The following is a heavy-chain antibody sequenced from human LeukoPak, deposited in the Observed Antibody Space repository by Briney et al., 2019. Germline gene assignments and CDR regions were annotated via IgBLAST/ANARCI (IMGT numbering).Heavy chain of an antibody. V-gene: IGHV3-53*01. CDR1: GFTVSSNY. J-gene: IGHJ4*02. D-gene: IGHD3-10*01. CDR2: IYSGGST. CDR3: AKDGLGYGSGSYYSIEIAYYFDY. Sequence: GGSLRLSCAASGFTVSSNYMSWVRQAPGKGLEWVSVIYSGGSTYYADSVKGRFTISRDNSKNTLYLQMNSLRAEDTAVYYCAKDGLGYGSGSYYSIEIAYYFDYWGQGTLVTVSS.